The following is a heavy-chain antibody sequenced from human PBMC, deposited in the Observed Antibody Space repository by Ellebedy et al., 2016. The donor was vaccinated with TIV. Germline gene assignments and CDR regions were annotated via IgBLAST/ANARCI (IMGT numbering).Heavy chain of an antibody. Sequence: SETLSLTXTVSGCSISSSSYFWGWIRQPPGKGLEWLGIIYYSGSTYYNPSLNSRVSISVDTSKNQFSLNLSSVTASDTAVYYCARPLRSTVTTSIYFDYWGQGTLVTVSS. CDR1: GCSISSSSYF. V-gene: IGHV4-39*01. CDR2: IYYSGST. CDR3: ARPLRSTVTTSIYFDY. J-gene: IGHJ4*02. D-gene: IGHD4-17*01.